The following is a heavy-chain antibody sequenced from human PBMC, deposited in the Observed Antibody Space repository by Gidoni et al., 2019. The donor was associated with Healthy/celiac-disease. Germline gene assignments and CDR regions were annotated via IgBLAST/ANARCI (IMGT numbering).Heavy chain of an antibody. CDR3: ARAFSDGDFFDY. D-gene: IGHD4-17*01. CDR1: GGSISSGDYS. J-gene: IGHJ4*02. V-gene: IGHV4-30-4*01. Sequence: QVQLQESGPGLVKPSQPLSLTCTVSGGSISSGDYSWSWIRQPPGKGLDWIGYIYYSGRTYYNPSLKSRVTISVDTSKNQFSLKLSSVTAADTAVYYCARAFSDGDFFDYWGQGTLVTVSS. CDR2: IYYSGRT.